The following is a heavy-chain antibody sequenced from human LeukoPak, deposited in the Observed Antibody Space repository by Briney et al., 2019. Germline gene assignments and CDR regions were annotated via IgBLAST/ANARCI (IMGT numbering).Heavy chain of an antibody. CDR2: ISSSNSYI. CDR3: ARGRYSGSYLIDY. CDR1: GFTFSSYA. V-gene: IGHV3-21*01. J-gene: IGHJ4*02. D-gene: IGHD1-26*01. Sequence: PGGSLRLSCAASGFTFSSYAMSWVRQAPGKGLEWVSSISSSNSYIYYSNSVKGRFTISRENAKNSVYLQMNSLRAEDTAVYYCARGRYSGSYLIDYWGQGTLVTVSS.